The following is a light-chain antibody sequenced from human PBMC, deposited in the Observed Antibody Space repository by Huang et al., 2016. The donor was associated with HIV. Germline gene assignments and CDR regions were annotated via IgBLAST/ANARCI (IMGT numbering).Light chain of an antibody. Sequence: EIVLTQSPATLSLSPGERTTLSCRASQSINNYLAWYQQKPGQAPRLLIYDASNRATGIPARFSGSGSGTYFTLTISSLEPEDFAVYYCQQRSRWPLTFGGGTKVGI. V-gene: IGKV3-11*01. CDR2: DAS. CDR1: QSINNY. J-gene: IGKJ4*01. CDR3: QQRSRWPLT.